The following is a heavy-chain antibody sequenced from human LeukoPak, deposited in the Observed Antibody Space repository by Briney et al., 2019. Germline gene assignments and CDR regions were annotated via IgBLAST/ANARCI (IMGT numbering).Heavy chain of an antibody. J-gene: IGHJ5*02. D-gene: IGHD3-10*01. V-gene: IGHV3-30*03. CDR2: ISYDGSNK. CDR3: ARDRGLYWFDP. CDR1: GFTFSNYG. Sequence: GRSLRLSCAASGFTFSNYGMHWVRQAPGKGLEWVAVISYDGSNKYYADSVKGRFTISRDNAKNSLHLQMNSLRAEDTAVYYCARDRGLYWFDPWGQGTLVTVSS.